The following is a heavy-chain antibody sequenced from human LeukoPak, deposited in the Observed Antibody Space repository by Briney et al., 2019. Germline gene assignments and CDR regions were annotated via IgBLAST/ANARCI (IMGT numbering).Heavy chain of an antibody. CDR3: ARLKGTYGYNYNWFDP. CDR1: GGSISSSSYY. CDR2: IYYSGST. V-gene: IGHV4-39*01. J-gene: IGHJ5*02. D-gene: IGHD5-24*01. Sequence: PSETLSLTCTVSGGSISSSSYYWGWIRQPPGKGLEWIESIYYSGSTYYNPSLKSRVTISVDTSKNQFSLKLSSVTAADTAVYYCARLKGTYGYNYNWFDPWGQGTLVTVSS.